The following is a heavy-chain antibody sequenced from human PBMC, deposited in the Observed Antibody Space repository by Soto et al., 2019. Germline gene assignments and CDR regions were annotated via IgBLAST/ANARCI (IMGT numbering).Heavy chain of an antibody. J-gene: IGHJ4*02. CDR2: IYYGET. V-gene: IGHV4-39*01. CDR1: SGSISSISYY. D-gene: IGHD2-2*01. CDR3: ARHRRHCSSTSRHPLYYFDN. Sequence: TSETLSLTCAVSSGSISSISYYWAWMRQRPGKGLEWIGSIYYGETYYNPSLKSRVTISVDTSKNQLSLKLNSVTAADTAVYYCARHRRHCSSTSRHPLYYFDNWGQGTMVTVSS.